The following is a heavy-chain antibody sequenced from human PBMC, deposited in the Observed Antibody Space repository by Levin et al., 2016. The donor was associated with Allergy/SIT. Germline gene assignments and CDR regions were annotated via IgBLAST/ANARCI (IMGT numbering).Heavy chain of an antibody. CDR1: GGSISSGGYY. V-gene: IGHV4-31*03. D-gene: IGHD6-6*01. J-gene: IGHJ4*02. Sequence: SETLSLTCTVSGGSISSGGYYWSWIRQHPGKGLEWIGYIYYSGSTYYNPSLKSRVTISVDTSKNQFSLKLSSVTAADTAVYYCATNGRYSSSSCWVDWGQGTLVTVSS. CDR2: IYYSGST. CDR3: ATNGRYSSSSCWVD.